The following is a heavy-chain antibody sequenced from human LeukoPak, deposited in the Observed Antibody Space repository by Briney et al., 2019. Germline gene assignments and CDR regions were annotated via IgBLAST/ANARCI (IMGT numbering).Heavy chain of an antibody. CDR2: ISGSGGST. CDR3: AKDGAIAAAGFEYSYMDV. D-gene: IGHD6-13*01. V-gene: IGHV3-23*01. J-gene: IGHJ6*03. CDR1: GFTFSSYA. Sequence: PGGSLRLSCAASGFTFSSYAMSWVRQAPGKGLEWVSAISGSGGSTYYADSVKGRFTISRNNSKNTLYLQMNSLRAEDTALYYCAKDGAIAAAGFEYSYMDVWGKGTTVTVSS.